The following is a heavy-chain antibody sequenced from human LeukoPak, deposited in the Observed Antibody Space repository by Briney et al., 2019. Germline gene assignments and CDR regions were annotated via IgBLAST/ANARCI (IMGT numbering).Heavy chain of an antibody. CDR1: GLTFRNAW. D-gene: IGHD5-18*01. J-gene: IGHJ4*02. V-gene: IGHV3-15*01. Sequence: GGSLRLSCAASGLTFRNAWMSCARQAPGKGLEWVGRIKSKTDGGTTDYAAPVKGRFSISRDDSKNTLYLQMNSLKTEDTAVYYCAKERLAPQLWYYWGQGTLVTVSS. CDR2: IKSKTDGGTT. CDR3: AKERLAPQLWYY.